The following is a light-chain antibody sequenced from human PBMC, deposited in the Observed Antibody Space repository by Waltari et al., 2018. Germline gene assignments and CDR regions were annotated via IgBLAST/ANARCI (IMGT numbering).Light chain of an antibody. CDR2: GNR. J-gene: IGLJ1*01. V-gene: IGLV1-40*01. Sequence: QSVLTQPPSVSGAPGQRVTISCIGSSSNIGAGYDVHWYQQLRRTAPKLPIFGNRYCPSGVPDLFSGSKSGTSPSLPITGLQSYDDADYYCQSYDSSLIGYVFGTGTKVTVL. CDR1: SSNIGAGYD. CDR3: QSYDSSLIGYV.